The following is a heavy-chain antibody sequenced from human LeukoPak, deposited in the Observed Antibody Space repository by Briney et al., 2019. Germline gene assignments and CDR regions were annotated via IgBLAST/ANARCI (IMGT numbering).Heavy chain of an antibody. CDR1: GFTFSSYA. J-gene: IGHJ4*02. Sequence: PGGSLRLSCAASGFTFSSYAMSWVRQAPGKGLEWVSAISGSGGSTYYADSVKGRFTISRDNSKNTLYLQMNSLRAEDTAVYHCAKDSLYSGSPGGFDYWGQGTLVTVSS. CDR3: AKDSLYSGSPGGFDY. V-gene: IGHV3-23*01. D-gene: IGHD1-26*01. CDR2: ISGSGGST.